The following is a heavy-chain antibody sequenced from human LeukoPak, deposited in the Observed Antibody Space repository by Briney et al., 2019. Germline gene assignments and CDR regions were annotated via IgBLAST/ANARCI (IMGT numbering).Heavy chain of an antibody. D-gene: IGHD3-10*01. J-gene: IGHJ6*02. CDR2: INPNSGGT. V-gene: IGHV1-2*02. CDR1: GGTFSSYA. CDR3: ARDQTLLWFGEATYYGMDV. Sequence: GASVKVSCKASGGTFSSYAISWVRQAPGQGLEWMGWINPNSGGTNYAQKFQGRVTMTRDTSISTAYMELSRLTSDDTAVYYCARDQTLLWFGEATYYGMDVWGQGTTVTVSS.